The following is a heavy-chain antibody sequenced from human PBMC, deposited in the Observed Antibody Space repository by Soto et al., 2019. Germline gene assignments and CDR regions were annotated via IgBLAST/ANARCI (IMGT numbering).Heavy chain of an antibody. V-gene: IGHV5-51*01. CDR3: ARPFDTSGWYDQ. Sequence: GESLKISCKGSGYSFTSYWIAWVRQMPGKGLECMGIIYPGDSDTRYSPSFEGQVTISSDKSINTAYLQWSSLKASDSAMYYCARPFDTSGWYDQWGQGTLVTVSS. CDR1: GYSFTSYW. CDR2: IYPGDSDT. J-gene: IGHJ5*02. D-gene: IGHD6-19*01.